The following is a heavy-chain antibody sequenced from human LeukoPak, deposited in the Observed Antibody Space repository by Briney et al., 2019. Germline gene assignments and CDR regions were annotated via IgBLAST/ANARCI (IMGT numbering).Heavy chain of an antibody. CDR3: ARTLRLINAFDI. J-gene: IGHJ3*02. CDR2: IYCSGST. Sequence: PSQTLSLTCTVSGGSISSGGYYWSWIRQHPGKGLEWIGYIYCSGSTYYNPSLKSRVTISVDTSKNQFSLKLSSVTAADTAVYYCARTLRLINAFDIWGQGTMVTVSS. CDR1: GGSISSGGYY. V-gene: IGHV4-31*03. D-gene: IGHD2-8*01.